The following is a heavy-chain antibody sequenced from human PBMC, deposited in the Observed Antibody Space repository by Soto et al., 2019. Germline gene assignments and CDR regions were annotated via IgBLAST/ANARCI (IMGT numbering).Heavy chain of an antibody. CDR3: AKDNRWLVPTYFDY. Sequence: VQLLESGGGLVQPGGSLRLSCAASGFTFSSYAMNWVRQAPGKGLEWVSVISGNGGRTDYADSVKGRFTISRDNFKNTLYLQMNSLRVEDTAVYYCAKDNRWLVPTYFDYWGQGTLVTVSS. CDR1: GFTFSSYA. V-gene: IGHV3-23*01. CDR2: ISGNGGRT. D-gene: IGHD6-19*01. J-gene: IGHJ4*02.